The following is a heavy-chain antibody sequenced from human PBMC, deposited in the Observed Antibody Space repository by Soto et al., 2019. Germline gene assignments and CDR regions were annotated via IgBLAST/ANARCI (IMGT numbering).Heavy chain of an antibody. J-gene: IGHJ6*02. D-gene: IGHD3-3*01. V-gene: IGHV4-30-4*01. CDR1: GGSIRCGDGY. CDR3: ARDNILGILYGGMDV. CDR2: IYYSGST. Sequence: PPETQSLTSTVSGGSIRCGDGYLSWIRQPPGKGLEWIGYIYYSGSTYYNPSLKSRVTISVDTSKNQFSLKLSSVTAADTAVYYCARDNILGILYGGMDVWGQGTTVTGSS.